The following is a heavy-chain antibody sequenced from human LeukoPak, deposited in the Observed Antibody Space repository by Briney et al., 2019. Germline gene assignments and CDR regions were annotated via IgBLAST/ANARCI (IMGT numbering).Heavy chain of an antibody. CDR3: ARDRQPYYHYYGMDV. CDR1: GFTFSTYE. Sequence: GGSLRLSCAASGFTFSTYEMNWVRQAPGKGLEWVSYISTRATTIYYADSVKGRFTISRDNAKNSLYLQMNSLRAEDTAAYYCARDRQPYYHYYGMDVWGQGTTVTVSS. CDR2: ISTRATTI. D-gene: IGHD6-6*01. J-gene: IGHJ6*02. V-gene: IGHV3-48*03.